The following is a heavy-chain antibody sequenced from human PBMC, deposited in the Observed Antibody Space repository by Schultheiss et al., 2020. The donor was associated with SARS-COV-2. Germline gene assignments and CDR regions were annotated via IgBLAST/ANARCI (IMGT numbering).Heavy chain of an antibody. D-gene: IGHD3-22*01. Sequence: GGSLRLSCAASGFTFSSYAMNWVRQAPGKGLEWVSSISSSSSYIYYADSVKGRFTISRDNSKNTLYLQMNSLRAEDTAVYYCARDPHYYDSSGRNWELEGDFDYWGQGTLVTVSS. CDR2: ISSSSSYI. CDR3: ARDPHYYDSSGRNWELEGDFDY. V-gene: IGHV3-21*04. J-gene: IGHJ4*02. CDR1: GFTFSSYA.